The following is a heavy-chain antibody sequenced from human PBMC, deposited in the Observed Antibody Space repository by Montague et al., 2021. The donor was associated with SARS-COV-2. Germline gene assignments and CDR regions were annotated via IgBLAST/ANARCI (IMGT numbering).Heavy chain of an antibody. Sequence: SETLSLTCTVSGGSISSYHWSWIRQPPGKGLEWIGYIYYSGSTNYNPSLKSRVTISVDTSKNQFSLKLSSVTAADTAVYYCARDQGRWLQPGVYFDYWGQGTLVTVSS. V-gene: IGHV4-59*01. CDR1: GGSISSYH. D-gene: IGHD5-24*01. CDR2: IYYSGST. CDR3: ARDQGRWLQPGVYFDY. J-gene: IGHJ4*02.